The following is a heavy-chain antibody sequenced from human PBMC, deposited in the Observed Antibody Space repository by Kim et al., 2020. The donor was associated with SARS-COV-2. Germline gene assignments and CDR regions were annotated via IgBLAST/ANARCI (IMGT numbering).Heavy chain of an antibody. CDR1: GYTFTSYG. CDR2: ISAYNGNT. V-gene: IGHV1-18*01. Sequence: ASVKVSCKASGYTFTSYGISWVRQAPGQGLEWMGWISAYNGNTNYAQKLQGRVTMTTDTSTSTAYMELRSLRSDDTAVYYCAREVVRGVIIRVGEPDYWGQGTLVTVSS. D-gene: IGHD3-10*01. J-gene: IGHJ4*02. CDR3: AREVVRGVIIRVGEPDY.